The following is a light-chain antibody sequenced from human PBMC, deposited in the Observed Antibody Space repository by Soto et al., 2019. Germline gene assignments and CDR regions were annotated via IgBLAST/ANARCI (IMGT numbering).Light chain of an antibody. CDR2: GNN. CDR1: SSNIGAGYD. V-gene: IGLV1-40*01. Sequence: QSVLTQPPSVSGAPGQRVIISCPGSSSNIGAGYDVHWYQQLPGTAPKLLIYGNNNRPSGVPDRFSGSKSGTSASLAITGLQAEDEADYYCQSYDSSLSGSGFGGGTKLTVL. J-gene: IGLJ2*01. CDR3: QSYDSSLSGSG.